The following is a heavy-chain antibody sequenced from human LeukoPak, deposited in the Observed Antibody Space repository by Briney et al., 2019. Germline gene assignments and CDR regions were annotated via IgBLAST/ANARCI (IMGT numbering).Heavy chain of an antibody. CDR3: ARASALPYYYYYYYMDI. Sequence: SETLSLTCTVSGYSISSSSYYWGWIRQPPGKGLEWIGSIYYSGSTYYNPSLKSRVTISVDTSKNQFSLKLSSVTAADTAVYYCARASALPYYYYYYYMDIWGKGTTVTVSS. CDR2: IYYSGST. V-gene: IGHV4-39*07. J-gene: IGHJ6*03. CDR1: GYSISSSSYY. D-gene: IGHD2-15*01.